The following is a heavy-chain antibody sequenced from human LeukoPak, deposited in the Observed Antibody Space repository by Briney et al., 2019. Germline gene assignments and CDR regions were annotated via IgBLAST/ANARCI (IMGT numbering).Heavy chain of an antibody. D-gene: IGHD6-19*01. J-gene: IGHJ4*02. V-gene: IGHV3-30*02. Sequence: GGSLRLSCAASGFTFSSYGMHWVRQAPGKGLEWVAFIRYDGSNKYYADSVKGRFTISRDNSKNTLYLQMNSLRAEDTAVYYCAKESEPWLSPFDYWGQGTLVTVSS. CDR2: IRYDGSNK. CDR3: AKESEPWLSPFDY. CDR1: GFTFSSYG.